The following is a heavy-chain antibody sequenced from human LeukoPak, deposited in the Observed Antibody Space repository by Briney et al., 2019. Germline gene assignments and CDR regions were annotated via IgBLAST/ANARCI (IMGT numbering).Heavy chain of an antibody. Sequence: GASVKVSCKVSGYTLTELSMHWVRQAPGKGLEWMGGFDPEDGETIYAQKFQGRVTMTEDASTDTAYMELSSLRSEDTAVYYCATVGAVAAMGGPADAFDIWGQGTMVTVSS. J-gene: IGHJ3*02. CDR3: ATVGAVAAMGGPADAFDI. D-gene: IGHD2-15*01. V-gene: IGHV1-24*01. CDR1: GYTLTELS. CDR2: FDPEDGET.